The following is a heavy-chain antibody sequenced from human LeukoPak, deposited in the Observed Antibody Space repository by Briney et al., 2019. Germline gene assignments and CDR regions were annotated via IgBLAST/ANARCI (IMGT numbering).Heavy chain of an antibody. CDR3: AREAPQSYSSSPYSYFDY. D-gene: IGHD6-6*01. CDR1: GGSISSGPYY. CDR2: IYYGENT. V-gene: IGHV4-39*07. J-gene: IGHJ4*02. Sequence: TPETLSLTCTVSGGSISSGPYYWGWIRQPPGKGLEWIGNIYYGENTYYNPSLKSRVTISIDTSKNQFYLKLSSLTAADTAVYYCAREAPQSYSSSPYSYFDYWGQGTLVTVSS.